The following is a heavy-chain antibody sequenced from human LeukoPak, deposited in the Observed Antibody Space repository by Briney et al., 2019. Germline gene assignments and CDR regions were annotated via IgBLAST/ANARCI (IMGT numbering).Heavy chain of an antibody. D-gene: IGHD3-10*01. Sequence: GGSLRLSCAASGFTFDDYAMHWVRQAPGKGLEWVSTIGWNSGSIGYADSVKGRFTISRDNAKNSLSLQMNSLRAEDTAVYYCARPLMYYYGSETYFWFDPWGQGTLVTVSS. CDR2: IGWNSGSI. CDR3: ARPLMYYYGSETYFWFDP. V-gene: IGHV3-9*01. J-gene: IGHJ5*02. CDR1: GFTFDDYA.